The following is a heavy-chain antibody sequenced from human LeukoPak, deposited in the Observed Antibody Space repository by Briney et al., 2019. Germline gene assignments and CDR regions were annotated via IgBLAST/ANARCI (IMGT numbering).Heavy chain of an antibody. CDR3: ATALPYYCYGMDV. CDR1: GYTLPELF. CDR2: FDPEDGET. V-gene: IGHV1-24*01. Sequence: ASVKVSRKVSGYTLPELFIHWVRQAPGKGGEGMGGFDPEDGETIYAQKFQGRVTMTEDTSTDTAYMELSSLRSEDTAVYCCATALPYYCYGMDVWGQGTTVTVSS. J-gene: IGHJ6*02.